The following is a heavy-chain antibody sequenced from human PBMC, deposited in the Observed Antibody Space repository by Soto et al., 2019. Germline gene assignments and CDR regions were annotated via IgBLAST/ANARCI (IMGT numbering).Heavy chain of an antibody. CDR2: NYPGDSDT. Sequence: GYALRLSCTGSSCCVTPYWICWVRKLPGIGLEWMGINYPGDSDTRYSPSFQGQVTISADKSISTAYMQWGSLKAENTAMYYCARRGPIKYSSGWSFDYWGQGTLVTVSS. CDR3: ARRGPIKYSSGWSFDY. J-gene: IGHJ4*02. CDR1: SCCVTPYW. D-gene: IGHD6-19*01. V-gene: IGHV5-51*01.